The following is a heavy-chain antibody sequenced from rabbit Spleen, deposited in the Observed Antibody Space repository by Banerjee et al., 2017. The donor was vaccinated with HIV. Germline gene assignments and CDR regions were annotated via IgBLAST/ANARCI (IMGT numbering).Heavy chain of an antibody. CDR2: IYAGSSGST. D-gene: IGHD4-2*01. Sequence: QSLEESGGDLVKPGASLTLTCTASGFSFSGSHYMSWDRQSPGKGLEWIACIYAGSSGSTYYASWAKGRFTISKTSSTTVTLQMTSLTAADTATYFCARDSAGREDFNLWGPGTLVTVS. CDR1: GFSFSGSHY. V-gene: IGHV1S40*01. J-gene: IGHJ4*01. CDR3: ARDSAGREDFNL.